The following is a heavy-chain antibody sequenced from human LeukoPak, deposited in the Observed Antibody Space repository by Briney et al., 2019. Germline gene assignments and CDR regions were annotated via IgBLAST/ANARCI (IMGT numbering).Heavy chain of an antibody. V-gene: IGHV3-66*01. J-gene: IGHJ4*02. Sequence: GGSLRLSCAASGFTVSSNYMSWVRQAPGKGLEWVSVIYSGGSTYYADSVKGRFTISRDNSKNTLYLQMNSLRAEDTAVYYCARAEYYDSSGYYRYWGQGTLVTVSS. CDR2: IYSGGST. D-gene: IGHD3-22*01. CDR3: ARAEYYDSSGYYRY. CDR1: GFTVSSNY.